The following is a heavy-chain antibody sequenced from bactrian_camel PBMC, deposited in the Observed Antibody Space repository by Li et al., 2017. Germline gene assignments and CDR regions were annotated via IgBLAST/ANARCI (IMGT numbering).Heavy chain of an antibody. D-gene: IGHD2*01. V-gene: IGHV3S31*01. J-gene: IGHJ7*01. CDR1: GFTFSSYA. CDR2: INSGGGST. Sequence: DVQLVESGGGLVQLGGSLRLSCATSGFTFSSYAMSWVRQAPGKGLEWVSAINSGGGSTYYADSVKGRSTISRDNAKNTLYLQLNSLKTEDTAVYHCAPDLLWDGTDYHTDYGMNYWGVGTQVTVS.